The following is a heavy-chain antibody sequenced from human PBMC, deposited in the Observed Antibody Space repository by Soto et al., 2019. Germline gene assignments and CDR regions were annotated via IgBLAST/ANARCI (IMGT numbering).Heavy chain of an antibody. V-gene: IGHV4-59*01. J-gene: IGHJ4*02. CDR1: ADSINSYH. CDR3: ARFIAARPAFYFDF. CDR2: IYYSGRT. Sequence: SETLSLTCSVSADSINSYHWAWIRQPPGKGLEWIGYIYYSGRTNYNPSLKRRVTISVDTSKNQFSLTLSSVTAADTAVYYCARFIAARPAFYFDFWGQGTLVTVSS. D-gene: IGHD6-6*01.